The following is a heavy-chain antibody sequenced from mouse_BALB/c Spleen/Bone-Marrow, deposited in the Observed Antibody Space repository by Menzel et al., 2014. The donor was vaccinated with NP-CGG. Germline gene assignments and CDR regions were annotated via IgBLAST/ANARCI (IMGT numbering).Heavy chain of an antibody. CDR3: ARVYGNYDAMDY. J-gene: IGHJ4*01. D-gene: IGHD2-1*01. CDR1: GYTFXTYT. V-gene: IGHV1-4*01. CDR2: INPSSGYT. Sequence: QVQLKQSGPELARPGASVKMSCRASGYTFXTYTMHWVKQRPGQGLEWIGYINPSSGYTYYNQKFKDKATLTADKSSSAAYLQLSSLTSEDSAVYYCARVYGNYDAMDYWGQGTSVTVSS.